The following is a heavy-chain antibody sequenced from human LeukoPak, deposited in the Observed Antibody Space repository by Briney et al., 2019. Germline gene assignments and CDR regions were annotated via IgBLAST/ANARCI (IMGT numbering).Heavy chain of an antibody. V-gene: IGHV3-53*01. J-gene: IGHJ4*02. Sequence: PGGSLRLSCAASGFTVSSNYMSWVRQAPGKRLEWVSVIYSGGSTYYADSVKGRFTISRDNSKNTLYLQMNSLRAEDTPVYYCASVRPRYYYDSSGPNGGYWGQGTLVTVSS. CDR1: GFTVSSNY. CDR3: ASVRPRYYYDSSGPNGGY. CDR2: IYSGGST. D-gene: IGHD3-22*01.